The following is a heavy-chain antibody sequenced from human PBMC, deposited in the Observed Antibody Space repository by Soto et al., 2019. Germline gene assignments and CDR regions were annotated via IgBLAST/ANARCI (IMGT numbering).Heavy chain of an antibody. CDR2: INPGRGST. CDR3: ARISNSLPDY. D-gene: IGHD1-1*01. J-gene: IGHJ4*01. CDR1: GYTFTNYH. Sequence: ASVKVSCKASGYTFTNYHIHWVRQAPGQGLEWMGIINPGRGSTTYAHKFQGRVTMTRDTSTSTVYMELDSLRSDDTAVYFCARISNSLPDYWGQ. V-gene: IGHV1-46*01.